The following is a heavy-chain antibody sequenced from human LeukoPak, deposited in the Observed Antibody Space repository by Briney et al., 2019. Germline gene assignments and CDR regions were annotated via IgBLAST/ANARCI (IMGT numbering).Heavy chain of an antibody. Sequence: GGSLRLSCAASGFTFSTYTMYWVRHPPGKRLEWVSIIGNNGSGIHYADSVRGRFTISRDNSKNALYLQMNSLGVEDTAVYYCAIDPNWGTHSWGQGVLVTVSS. D-gene: IGHD7-27*01. CDR3: AIDPNWGTHS. J-gene: IGHJ4*02. CDR1: GFTFSTYT. V-gene: IGHV3-23*01. CDR2: IGNNGSGI.